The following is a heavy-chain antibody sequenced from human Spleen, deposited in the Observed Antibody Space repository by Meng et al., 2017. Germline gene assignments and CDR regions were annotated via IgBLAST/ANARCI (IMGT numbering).Heavy chain of an antibody. CDR1: GVTFSGSD. J-gene: IGHJ3*02. V-gene: IGHV3-73*02. Sequence: EVQLVESGGGLVQPGGSPRLSCAVSGVTFSGSDIHWVRQASGKGLEWVGRISSRVNSFATAYPASVKGRFTISRDDSKNTAYLQMNSLITEDTALYYCTIYTGGHIWGQGTMVTVSS. CDR2: ISSRVNSFAT. D-gene: IGHD2-2*02. CDR3: TIYTGGHI.